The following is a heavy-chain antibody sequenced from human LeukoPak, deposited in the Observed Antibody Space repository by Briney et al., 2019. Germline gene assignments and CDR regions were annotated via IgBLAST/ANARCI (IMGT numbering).Heavy chain of an antibody. CDR3: ARDSGGRPYAFDI. Sequence: PGGSLRLSCAASGFTFSSYSMNWVRQAPGKGLEWVSSISSSSSYIYYADSVKGRFTISRDNAKNSLYLQMNSLRAEDTAVYYCARDSGGRPYAFDIWGQGTMVTVSS. J-gene: IGHJ3*02. D-gene: IGHD2-8*02. CDR2: ISSSSSYI. V-gene: IGHV3-21*01. CDR1: GFTFSSYS.